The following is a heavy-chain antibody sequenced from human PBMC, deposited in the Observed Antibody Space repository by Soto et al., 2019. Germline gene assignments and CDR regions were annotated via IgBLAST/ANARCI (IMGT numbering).Heavy chain of an antibody. J-gene: IGHJ4*02. D-gene: IGHD1-1*01. Sequence: PXETLFLTCNVSGGSISSSSYYWGWIRQPPGKGLEWIGSIYYSGSTYYNPSLNSRVTISVDTSKNQFSLKLSSVTAADKAVYYCARLQNYFDYWGQGTLVTVSS. CDR2: IYYSGST. CDR1: GGSISSSSYY. V-gene: IGHV4-39*01. CDR3: ARLQNYFDY.